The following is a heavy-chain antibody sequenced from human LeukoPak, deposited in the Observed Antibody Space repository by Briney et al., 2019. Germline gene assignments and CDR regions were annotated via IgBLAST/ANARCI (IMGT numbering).Heavy chain of an antibody. D-gene: IGHD3-3*01. V-gene: IGHV5-51*01. CDR1: GYSFTSYW. CDR2: IYPGDSDT. Sequence: GESLKISCKGSGYSFTSYWIGWVRQMPGKGLEWMGIIYPGDSDTRYSPSFQGQVTISADKSISTAYLQWSSLKASDTAMYYCARQNYDFWSGYYPPFDYWGQGTLVTVSS. J-gene: IGHJ4*02. CDR3: ARQNYDFWSGYYPPFDY.